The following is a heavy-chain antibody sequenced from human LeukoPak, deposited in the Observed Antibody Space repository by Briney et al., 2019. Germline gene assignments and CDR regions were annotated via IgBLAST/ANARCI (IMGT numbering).Heavy chain of an antibody. V-gene: IGHV4-34*01. CDR2: INHSGST. J-gene: IGHJ1*01. D-gene: IGHD3-10*01. CDR1: GGSFSGYY. Sequence: SEALSLTCAVYGGSFSGYYWSWIRQPPGKGLEWIGEINHSGSTNYNPSLKSRVTISVDTSKNQFSLKLSSVTAADTAVYYCARDTPSHNYYGSGSSEYFQHWGQGTLVTVSS. CDR3: ARDTPSHNYYGSGSSEYFQH.